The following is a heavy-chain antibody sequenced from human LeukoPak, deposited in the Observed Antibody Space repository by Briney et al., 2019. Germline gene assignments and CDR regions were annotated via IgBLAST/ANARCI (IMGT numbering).Heavy chain of an antibody. CDR3: ARCLPPPGDRGY. J-gene: IGHJ4*02. CDR1: GYSISSGYY. V-gene: IGHV4-38-2*02. CDR2: IYHSGST. Sequence: SETLSLTCTVSGYSISSGYYWGWIRQPPGKGLEWIGSIYHSGSTYYNPSLKSRVTISVDTSKNQFSLKLSSVTAADTAVYYCARCLPPPGDRGYWGQGALVTVSS. D-gene: IGHD7-27*01.